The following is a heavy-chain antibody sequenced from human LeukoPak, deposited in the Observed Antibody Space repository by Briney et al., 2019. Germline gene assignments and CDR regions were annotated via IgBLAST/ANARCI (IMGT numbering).Heavy chain of an antibody. D-gene: IGHD3-3*01. CDR2: INHSGST. CDR1: GGPFSGYY. J-gene: IGHJ5*02. CDR3: ARYYDFWSGSYSPDNWFDP. Sequence: SETLSLTCAVYGGPFSGYYWSWIRQPPGKGLEWIGEINHSGSTNYNPSLKSRVTISVDTSKNQFSLKLSSVTAADTAVYYCARYYDFWSGSYSPDNWFDPWGQGTLVTVSS. V-gene: IGHV4-34*01.